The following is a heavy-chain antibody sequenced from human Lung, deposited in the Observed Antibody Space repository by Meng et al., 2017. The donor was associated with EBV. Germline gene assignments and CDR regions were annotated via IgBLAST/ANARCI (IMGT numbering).Heavy chain of an antibody. CDR1: GYTFTTYG. D-gene: IGHD6-25*01. CDR3: ARDSEAADY. J-gene: IGHJ4*02. CDR2: INTNTGKP. Sequence: VQLGKSGLELKKPGASVRISCKASGYTFTTYGMNWVRQAPGQGLEWMGWINTNTGKPTYAQGLTGRFVFSLDTSVSTAYLQISSLKAEDTAVYYCARDSEAADYWGQGTLVTVSS. V-gene: IGHV7-4-1*02.